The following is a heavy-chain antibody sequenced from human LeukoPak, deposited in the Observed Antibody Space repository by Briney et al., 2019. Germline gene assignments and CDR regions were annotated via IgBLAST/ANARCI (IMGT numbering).Heavy chain of an antibody. CDR2: ISAYNGNT. J-gene: IGHJ4*02. D-gene: IGHD3-3*01. CDR1: GCTFTSYG. CDR3: ARLSGNDFWSGYQKYYFDY. V-gene: IGHV1-18*01. Sequence: ASVKVSCKASGCTFTSYGISWVRQTPGQGLEWMGWISAYNGNTNYAQKLQGRVTMTTDTSTSTAYMELRSLRSDDTAVYYCARLSGNDFWSGYQKYYFDYWGQGTLVTVSS.